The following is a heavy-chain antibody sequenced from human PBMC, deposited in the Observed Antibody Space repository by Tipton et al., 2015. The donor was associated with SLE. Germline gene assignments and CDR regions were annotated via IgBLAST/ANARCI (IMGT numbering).Heavy chain of an antibody. Sequence: LSLTCTVSGGSISSYYWSWIRQPPGKGLEWVANIKQDGSEKYYVDSVKGRFTISRDNAKNSLYLQMNSLRAEDTAVCYCARGYSSYWFDPWGQGTLVTVSS. J-gene: IGHJ5*02. V-gene: IGHV3-7*03. D-gene: IGHD6-13*01. CDR2: IKQDGSEK. CDR1: GGSISSYY. CDR3: ARGYSSYWFDP.